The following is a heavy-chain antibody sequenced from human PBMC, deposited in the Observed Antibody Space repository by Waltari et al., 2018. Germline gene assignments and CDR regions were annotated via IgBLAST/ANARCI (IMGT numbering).Heavy chain of an antibody. CDR3: AHSWALKYDILTGYDKVWFDP. CDR1: GFSLSTSGVG. D-gene: IGHD3-9*01. V-gene: IGHV2-5*01. Sequence: QITLTESGPTLVKPTQTLTLTCTFSGFSLSTSGVGVGWIRQPPGKALEWLALIYWNDDKRYCTSLKGRITITKYDSKRQVFLTRSNMDPVDTATDYCAHSWALKYDILTGYDKVWFDPWGQGTLVTVSS. CDR2: IYWNDDK. J-gene: IGHJ5*02.